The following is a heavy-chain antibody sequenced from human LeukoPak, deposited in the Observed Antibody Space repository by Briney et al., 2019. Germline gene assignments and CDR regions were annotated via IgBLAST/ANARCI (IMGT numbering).Heavy chain of an antibody. CDR2: ISGSGTTI. V-gene: IGHV3-48*03. J-gene: IGHJ4*02. D-gene: IGHD5-18*01. CDR1: GFTLSSNE. CDR3: ATNTPMGHYFDN. Sequence: GGSLRLACGASGFTLSSNEANWVRQAPEKGVQWISYISGSGTTIYYADSVKGTFTISRDNPKNSLYLQINSLRAEDTAIYYCATNTPMGHYFDNWGQGTLVSVSS.